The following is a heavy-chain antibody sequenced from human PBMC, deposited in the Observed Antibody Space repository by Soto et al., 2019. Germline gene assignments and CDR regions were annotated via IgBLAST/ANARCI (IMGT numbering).Heavy chain of an antibody. Sequence: QVQLQESGPGLVKPSQTLSLTCTVSGGSISSGGYYWSWIRQHPGKGLEWIGYIYYSGSTYHNPSLKSRVTISVDTSKNQFSLKLSSVTAADTAVYYCARERGSMIVKPRGAFDIWGQGTMVTVSS. J-gene: IGHJ3*02. V-gene: IGHV4-31*03. CDR1: GGSISSGGYY. CDR3: ARERGSMIVKPRGAFDI. D-gene: IGHD3-22*01. CDR2: IYYSGST.